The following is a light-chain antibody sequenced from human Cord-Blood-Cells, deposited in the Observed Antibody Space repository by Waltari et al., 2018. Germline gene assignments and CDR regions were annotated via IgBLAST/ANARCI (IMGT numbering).Light chain of an antibody. CDR1: SSTIGSNT. CDR2: SNN. CDR3: AAWDDSLNGWV. J-gene: IGLJ3*02. V-gene: IGLV1-44*01. Sequence: QSVLTQPPSASGTPGQRVTISCSGSSSTIGSNTVNWYQQLPGTAPKLLIYSNNQRPSGVPDRFSGSKSGTSASLAISGLQSEDEADYYCAAWDDSLNGWVFGRGTKLTVL.